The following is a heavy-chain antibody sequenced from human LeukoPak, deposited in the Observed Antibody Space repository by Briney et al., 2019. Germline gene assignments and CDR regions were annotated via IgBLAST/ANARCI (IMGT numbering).Heavy chain of an antibody. CDR3: ASGSYSKYYFDY. D-gene: IGHD1-26*01. CDR2: ISSGSSTI. CDR1: TLIFSTYS. J-gene: IGHJ4*02. V-gene: IGHV3-48*04. Sequence: GALRLSCAASTLIFSTYSMNWVRQAPGKGLVWVSYISSGSSTIYYADSVKGRFTISRDNAKNSLYLQMNSLRAEDTAVYYCASGSYSKYYFDYWGQGTLVTVSS.